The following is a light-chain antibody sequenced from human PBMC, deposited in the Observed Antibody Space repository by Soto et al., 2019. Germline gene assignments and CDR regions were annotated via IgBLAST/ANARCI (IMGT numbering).Light chain of an antibody. CDR3: QNYENYRWT. CDR2: DVS. CDR1: QNTRDW. V-gene: IGKV1-5*01. J-gene: IGKJ1*01. Sequence: DTPMTQSPSSVSASVGDKLTITCRASQNTRDWVAWYQQKPGQAPKLLIYDVSKLFTGVPSRFSGSGSGRDFTLTITGLQPGDFATYFCQNYENYRWTFGQGTKVDIK.